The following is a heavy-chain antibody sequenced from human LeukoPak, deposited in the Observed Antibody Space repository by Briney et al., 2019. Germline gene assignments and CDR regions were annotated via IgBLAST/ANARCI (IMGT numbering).Heavy chain of an antibody. Sequence: PSEPLSLTCAVYGGSFSGYYWSWIRQPPGKGLEWIGEINHSGSTNYNPSLKSRVTISVDTSKNQFSLKLSSVTAADTAVYYCARGSVRGVKDYYYYYGMDVWGQGTTVTVSS. D-gene: IGHD3-10*01. CDR1: GGSFSGYY. V-gene: IGHV4-34*01. CDR2: INHSGST. J-gene: IGHJ6*02. CDR3: ARGSVRGVKDYYYYYGMDV.